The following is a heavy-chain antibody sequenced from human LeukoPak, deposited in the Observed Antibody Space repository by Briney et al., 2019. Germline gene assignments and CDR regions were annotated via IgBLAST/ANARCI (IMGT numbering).Heavy chain of an antibody. D-gene: IGHD3-10*01. V-gene: IGHV3-48*03. CDR2: ISGSGSAI. CDR1: GFTFSSYE. J-gene: IGHJ6*03. Sequence: PGGSLRLSCAACGFTFSSYEMNWVRQAPGKGLEWVSYISGSGSAIYYADSVKGRSTISRDNAKNSLYLQMNSLRAEDTAVYYCARDGYHYYGSGTYFGYYYMDVWGKGTTVTISS. CDR3: ARDGYHYYGSGTYFGYYYMDV.